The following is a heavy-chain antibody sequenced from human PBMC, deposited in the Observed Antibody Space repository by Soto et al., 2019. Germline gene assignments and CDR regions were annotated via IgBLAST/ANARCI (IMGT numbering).Heavy chain of an antibody. CDR3: ARSEYCGGDCYSFFDP. CDR1: GGTFSSYA. V-gene: IGHV1-69*01. CDR2: IIPILGTA. D-gene: IGHD2-21*02. J-gene: IGHJ5*02. Sequence: QVQLVQSGAEVKKPGSSVKVSCKASGGTFSSYAISWVRQAPGQGLEWMGGIIPILGTANYAQKFQGRVTLTADESTSTAYMELSSLRSEDTAVYYCARSEYCGGDCYSFFDPWGQGTLVTVSS.